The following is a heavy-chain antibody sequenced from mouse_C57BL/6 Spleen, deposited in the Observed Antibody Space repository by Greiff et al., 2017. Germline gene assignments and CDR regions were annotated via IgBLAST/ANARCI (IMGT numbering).Heavy chain of an antibody. CDR1: GYTFTGYW. J-gene: IGHJ1*03. V-gene: IGHV1-9*01. CDR3: ARPPDYGSSPYRYCDV. CDR2: ILPGSGST. Sequence: VQLVESGAELMKPGASVKLSCKATGYTFTGYWIEWVKQRPGHGLAWIGEILPGSGSTNYNEKFKGKGTFTADTSSNLAYMQLSGLTTADSAISNCARPPDYGSSPYRYCDVWGTVTTGTVSS. D-gene: IGHD1-1*01.